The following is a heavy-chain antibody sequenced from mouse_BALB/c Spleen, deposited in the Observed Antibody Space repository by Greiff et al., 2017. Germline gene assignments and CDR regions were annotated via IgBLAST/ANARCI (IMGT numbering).Heavy chain of an antibody. V-gene: IGHV3-2*02. Sequence: DVKLQESGPGLVKPSQSLSLTCTVTGYSITSDYAWNWIRQLPGNKLEWMGYISYSGSTSYNPSLKSRISITRDTSKNQFFLQLNSVTTEDTATYYCARRGAYGSSYWYFDVWGAGTTVTVSS. CDR2: ISYSGST. D-gene: IGHD1-1*01. J-gene: IGHJ1*01. CDR3: ARRGAYGSSYWYFDV. CDR1: GYSITSDYA.